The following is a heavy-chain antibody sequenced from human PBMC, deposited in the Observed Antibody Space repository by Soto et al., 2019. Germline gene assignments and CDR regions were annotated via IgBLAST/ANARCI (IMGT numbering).Heavy chain of an antibody. J-gene: IGHJ6*02. CDR1: GYTFTAYY. V-gene: IGHV1-2*04. CDR2: INPNSGGT. CDR3: ARDIRPDSSGWYGMDV. Sequence: QVQLVQYGAEVRKPGASVKVSCKASGYTFTAYYLHWVRQAPGQGLEWMGWINPNSGGTVYAQKFKGWVTMTRDTSITTAYMELSSLKSDDTAVYYCARDIRPDSSGWYGMDVWGQGTTVTVSS. D-gene: IGHD6-19*01.